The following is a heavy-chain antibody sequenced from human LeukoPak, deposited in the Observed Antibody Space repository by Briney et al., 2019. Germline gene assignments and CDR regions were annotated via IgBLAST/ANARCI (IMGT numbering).Heavy chain of an antibody. CDR1: GYTFTSCG. Sequence: ASVKVSCKASGYTFTSCGISWVRQAPGQGREGMGWISAYNGNTNYAQKLQGRVTMTTDTSTSTAYMALRSLRSDDTAAYYCARARRDILLMVYAQDAFDIWGQGTMVTV. D-gene: IGHD2-8*01. CDR2: ISAYNGNT. J-gene: IGHJ3*02. V-gene: IGHV1-18*01. CDR3: ARARRDILLMVYAQDAFDI.